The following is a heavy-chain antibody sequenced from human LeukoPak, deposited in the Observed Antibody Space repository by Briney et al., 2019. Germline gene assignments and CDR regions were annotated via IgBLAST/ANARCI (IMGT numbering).Heavy chain of an antibody. J-gene: IGHJ4*02. V-gene: IGHV3-74*01. CDR3: VGTIASRGSEY. CDR1: GFTFTNYW. CDR2: LPPDELGI. Sequence: TGGSLRLSCAASGFTFTNYWMHWVRQAPGMGLVWVSRLPPDELGIIYADSVKGRFTVSRDNAKNTVYLQMNNLRVDDTAMYYCVGTIASRGSEYWGQGALVTVSS. D-gene: IGHD6-6*01.